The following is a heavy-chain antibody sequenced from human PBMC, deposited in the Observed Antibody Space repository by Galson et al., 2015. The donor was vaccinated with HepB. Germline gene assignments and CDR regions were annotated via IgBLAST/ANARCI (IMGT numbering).Heavy chain of an antibody. CDR3: AKETRYYDSSGYYYYFDY. CDR1: GFTFSSYG. J-gene: IGHJ4*02. D-gene: IGHD3-22*01. CDR2: ISYDGSNK. V-gene: IGHV3-30*18. Sequence: SLRLSCAASGFTFSSYGMHWVRQAPGKGLEWVAVISYDGSNKYYADSVKGRFTISRDNSKNTLYLQMNSLRAEDTAVYYCAKETRYYDSSGYYYYFDYWGQGTLVTVSS.